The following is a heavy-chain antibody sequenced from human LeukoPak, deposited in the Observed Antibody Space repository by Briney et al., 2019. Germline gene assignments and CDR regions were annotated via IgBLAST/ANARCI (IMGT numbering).Heavy chain of an antibody. Sequence: ASVKVSCKASGGTFSSYAISWVRQAPGQGLEWVGGIIPIFGTANYAQKFQGRVTITADESTSTAYMELSSLRSEDTAVYYCARDRGIAVAGGTGNFDYWGQGTLVTVSS. CDR3: ARDRGIAVAGGTGNFDY. D-gene: IGHD6-19*01. CDR2: IIPIFGTA. J-gene: IGHJ4*02. CDR1: GGTFSSYA. V-gene: IGHV1-69*01.